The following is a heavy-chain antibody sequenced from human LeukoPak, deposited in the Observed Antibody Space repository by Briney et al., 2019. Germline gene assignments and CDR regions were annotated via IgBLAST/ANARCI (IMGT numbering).Heavy chain of an antibody. CDR3: ARALNDAFDI. CDR1: GFTFSDYY. CDR2: ITNSGGGT. J-gene: IGHJ3*02. V-gene: IGHV3-11*04. Sequence: PGGSLRLSCAASGFTFSDYYMGWVRRAPGKGLEWVSYITNSGGGTYYPGSVKGRFTISRDNAKKSLYLQVSSLRAEDTAVYYCARALNDAFDIWGQGTMVTVSS.